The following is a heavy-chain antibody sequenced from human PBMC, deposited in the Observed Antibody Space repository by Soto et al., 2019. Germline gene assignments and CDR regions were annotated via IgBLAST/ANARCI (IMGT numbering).Heavy chain of an antibody. CDR1: GGPFSSFA. V-gene: IGHV1-69*06. D-gene: IGHD3-3*01. Sequence: QVQLVQSGAEVKKPGSSVKVSCTTSGGPFSSFAINWVRQAPGQGLEWMGGIIPLDGTTTYAEKIQGRVTITADTSTSTAYMDLSSLTLEDTAVYYCARSFTKSRRGGVAFDYWGQGTLLIVSS. CDR2: IIPLDGTT. J-gene: IGHJ4*02. CDR3: ARSFTKSRRGGVAFDY.